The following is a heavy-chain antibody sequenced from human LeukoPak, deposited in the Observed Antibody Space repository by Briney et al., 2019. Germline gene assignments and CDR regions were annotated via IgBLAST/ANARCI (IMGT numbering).Heavy chain of an antibody. Sequence: SETLSLTCTVSGGSISSYYWSWIRQPPGKGLEWIGYIYYSGSTNYNPSLKSRVTISVDTSKNQFSLKLSSVTAADTAVYYCASGVEMATTLDYWDQGTLVTVSS. J-gene: IGHJ4*02. CDR1: GGSISSYY. V-gene: IGHV4-59*01. D-gene: IGHD5-24*01. CDR2: IYYSGST. CDR3: ASGVEMATTLDY.